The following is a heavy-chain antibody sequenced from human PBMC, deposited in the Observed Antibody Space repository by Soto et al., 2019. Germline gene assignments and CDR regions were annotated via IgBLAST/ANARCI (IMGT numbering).Heavy chain of an antibody. J-gene: IGHJ5*02. Sequence: ESGGGLVQPGRSLRLSCAASGFTFDDYAMHWVRQAPGKGLEWVSGISWNSGSIGYADSVKGRFTISRDNAKNSLYLQMNSLRAEDTALYYCAKDIAARRRSENWFDPWGQGTLVTVSS. V-gene: IGHV3-9*01. CDR1: GFTFDDYA. CDR2: ISWNSGSI. CDR3: AKDIAARRRSENWFDP.